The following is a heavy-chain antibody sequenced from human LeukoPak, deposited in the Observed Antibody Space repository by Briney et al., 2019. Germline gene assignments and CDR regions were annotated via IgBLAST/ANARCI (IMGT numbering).Heavy chain of an antibody. J-gene: IGHJ4*02. CDR3: AKDLRVRGAKPMRSGGSDY. V-gene: IGHV3-30*18. D-gene: IGHD3-10*02. CDR2: ISYDGSNK. Sequence: TGGSLRLSCAASGFTFSSYGMHWVRQAPGKGLEWVAVISYDGSNKYYADSVKGRFTISRDNSKNTLYLQMNSLRAEDTAVYYCAKDLRVRGAKPMRSGGSDYWGQGTLVTVSS. CDR1: GFTFSSYG.